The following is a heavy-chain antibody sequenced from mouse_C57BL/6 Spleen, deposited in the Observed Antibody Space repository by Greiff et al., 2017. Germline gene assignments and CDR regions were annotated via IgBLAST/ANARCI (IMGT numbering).Heavy chain of an antibody. V-gene: IGHV5-9-1*02. CDR3: TRADYGSSYCDY. CDR2: ISSGGDYI. CDR1: GFTFSSYA. D-gene: IGHD1-1*01. Sequence: EVQVVESGEGLVKPGGSLQLSCAASGFTFSSYAMSWVRQTPEKRLEWVAYISSGGDYIYYADTVKGRFTISRDNARNTLYLQMSSLKSEDTAMYYCTRADYGSSYCDYWGQGTTLTVSS. J-gene: IGHJ2*01.